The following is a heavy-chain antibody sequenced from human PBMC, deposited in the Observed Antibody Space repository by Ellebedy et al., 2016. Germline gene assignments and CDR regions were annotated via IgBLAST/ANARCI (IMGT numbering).Heavy chain of an antibody. V-gene: IGHV1-69*13. Sequence: SVKVSXKASGGTFSSYAISWVRQAPGQGLEWMGGIIPIFGTANYAQKFQGRVTITADESTSTAYMELSSLRSEDTAVYYCARGNQRAGYYYGMDVWGQGTTVTVSS. CDR2: IIPIFGTA. CDR1: GGTFSSYA. J-gene: IGHJ6*02. CDR3: ARGNQRAGYYYGMDV. D-gene: IGHD1-14*01.